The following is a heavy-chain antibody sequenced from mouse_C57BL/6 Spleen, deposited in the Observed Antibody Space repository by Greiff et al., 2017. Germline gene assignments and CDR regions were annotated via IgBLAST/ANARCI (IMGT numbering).Heavy chain of an antibody. V-gene: IGHV5-17*01. CDR3: ARENGNYGYYCDY. Sequence: EVQGVESGGGLVKPGGSLKLSCAASGFTFSDYGMHWVRQAPEKGLECVAYISSGSSTIYYADTVKGRFTISRDNAKNTLFLQMTSLRSEDTAMYYCARENGNYGYYCDYWGQGTTLTVSS. CDR1: GFTFSDYG. D-gene: IGHD2-1*01. J-gene: IGHJ2*01. CDR2: ISSGSSTI.